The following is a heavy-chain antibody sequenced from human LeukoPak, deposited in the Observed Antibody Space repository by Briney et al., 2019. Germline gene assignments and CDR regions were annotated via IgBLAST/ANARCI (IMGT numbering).Heavy chain of an antibody. CDR3: ARDRIAVAGRKYYYYMDV. V-gene: IGHV1-69*06. CDR1: GGTFSSYA. Sequence: ASVKVSCKASGGTFSSYAISWVRQAPGQGLEWMGGIIPIYGTANYAQKFQGRVTITADKSTSTAYMELSSLRSEDTAVYYGARDRIAVAGRKYYYYMDVWGKGTTVTVSS. J-gene: IGHJ6*03. D-gene: IGHD6-19*01. CDR2: IIPIYGTA.